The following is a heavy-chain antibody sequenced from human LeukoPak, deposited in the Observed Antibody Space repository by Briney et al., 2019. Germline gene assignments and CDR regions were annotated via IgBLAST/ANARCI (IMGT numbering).Heavy chain of an antibody. CDR2: VIGNGADI. CDR1: GFTFGTYA. D-gene: IGHD3-3*01. Sequence: GGSLRLSCTASGFTFGTYAMNWVRQAPGKGLEWVSAVIGNGADINYADSVKGRFTISRDNSKNTLYLQMNNLRVEDTAVYYCAKDRIPDGFYSIDNWGQGALVIVSS. V-gene: IGHV3-23*01. J-gene: IGHJ4*02. CDR3: AKDRIPDGFYSIDN.